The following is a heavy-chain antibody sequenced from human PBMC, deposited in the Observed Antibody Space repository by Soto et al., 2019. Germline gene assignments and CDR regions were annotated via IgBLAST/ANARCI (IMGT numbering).Heavy chain of an antibody. CDR1: GFTFSNAL. V-gene: IGHV3-15*07. CDR2: IKSKTDGGTT. D-gene: IGHD3-22*01. CDR3: TTGLKGYDSSGYYQIEFDY. J-gene: IGHJ4*02. Sequence: GGSLRLSCAASGFTFSNALMNWVRQAPGKGLEWVGRIKSKTDGGTTDYAAPVKGRFTISRDDSKNTLYLQMNSLKTEDTAVYYCTTGLKGYDSSGYYQIEFDYWGQGTLVTVSS.